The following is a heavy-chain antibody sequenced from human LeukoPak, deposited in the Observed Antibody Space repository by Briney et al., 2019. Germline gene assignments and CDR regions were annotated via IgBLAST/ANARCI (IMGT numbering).Heavy chain of an antibody. D-gene: IGHD1-26*01. Sequence: GGSLRLSCAASGFTFSNYVMSWVRQAPGKGLEWVSGISGSGDSTYYADSVKGRFTISRDNSKNTLYLQMNSLRAEDTAVYYCARSGSLGFYYGMDVWGQGTTVTVSS. CDR3: ARSGSLGFYYGMDV. J-gene: IGHJ6*02. CDR1: GFTFSNYV. V-gene: IGHV3-23*01. CDR2: ISGSGDST.